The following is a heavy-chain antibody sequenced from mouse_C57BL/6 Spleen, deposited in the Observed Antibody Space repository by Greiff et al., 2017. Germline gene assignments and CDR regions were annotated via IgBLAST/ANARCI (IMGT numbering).Heavy chain of an antibody. Sequence: VQGVESGAELVRPGTSVKVSCKASGYAFTNYLIEWVKQRPGQGLEWIGVINPGSGGTNYNEKFKGKATLTADKSSSTAYMQLSSLTSEDSAVYFCARSYYGSLYAMDYWGQGTSVTVSS. CDR3: ARSYYGSLYAMDY. CDR2: INPGSGGT. J-gene: IGHJ4*01. V-gene: IGHV1-54*01. D-gene: IGHD2-10*01. CDR1: GYAFTNYL.